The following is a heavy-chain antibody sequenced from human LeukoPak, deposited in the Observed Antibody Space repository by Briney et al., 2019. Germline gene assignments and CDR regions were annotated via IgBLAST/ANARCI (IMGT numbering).Heavy chain of an antibody. CDR1: GGTFSSYA. Sequence: ASVKVSCKASGGTFSSYAISWVRQAPGQGLEWMGGIIPIFGTANYAQKFQGRVTITADESTSTAYLQWSSLKASDTAMYYCARHRDSYGYVDYWGQGTLVTVSS. J-gene: IGHJ4*02. D-gene: IGHD5-18*01. CDR3: ARHRDSYGYVDY. CDR2: IIPIFGTA. V-gene: IGHV1-69*13.